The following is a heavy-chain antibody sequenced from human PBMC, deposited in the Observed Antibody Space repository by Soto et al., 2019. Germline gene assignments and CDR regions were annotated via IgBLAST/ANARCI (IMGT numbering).Heavy chain of an antibody. CDR1: GASVSSNSPH. D-gene: IGHD3-10*01. V-gene: IGHV6-1*01. Sequence: SQTLSLNCAISGASVSSNSPHWNWIRQSPSRGLEWLGRTYYKAKWNNDYALSVKSRITINPDTSKNQFSLHLYSVTPEDTAVYSCTGITWFRGMDVWGQGTPVTVSS. J-gene: IGHJ6*02. CDR3: TGITWFRGMDV. CDR2: TYYKAKWNN.